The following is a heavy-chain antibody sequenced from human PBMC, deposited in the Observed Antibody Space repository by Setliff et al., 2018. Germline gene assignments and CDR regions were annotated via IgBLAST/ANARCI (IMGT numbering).Heavy chain of an antibody. V-gene: IGHV3-72*01. CDR1: GFTFSDHY. J-gene: IGHJ6*03. CDR3: VRVAATGYKYDYYMDV. D-gene: IGHD1-20*01. CDR2: TRNKVNNYST. Sequence: GGSLRLSCAVSGFTFSDHYMDWVRQAPGKGLEWVARTRNKVNNYSTMYAASVGGRFTISRDESKNSLYLQMNSLKSEDTAVYYCVRVAATGYKYDYYMDVWGKGTMVTVSS.